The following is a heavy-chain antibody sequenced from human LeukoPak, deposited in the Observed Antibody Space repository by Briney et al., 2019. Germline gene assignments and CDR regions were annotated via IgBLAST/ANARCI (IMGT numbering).Heavy chain of an antibody. CDR1: GSTFSSYG. D-gene: IGHD2-15*01. CDR2: ISKNGDTT. Sequence: GGSLRLSCAASGSTFSSYGIHWVRQAPGKGLEWVSVISKNGDTTYYADSVKGRFTISRDNSKNTLYLQMNSLRAEDTALYFCATRQFCSGGTCYGLSFWGQGTMVTISS. CDR3: ATRQFCSGGTCYGLSF. J-gene: IGHJ3*01. V-gene: IGHV3-23*01.